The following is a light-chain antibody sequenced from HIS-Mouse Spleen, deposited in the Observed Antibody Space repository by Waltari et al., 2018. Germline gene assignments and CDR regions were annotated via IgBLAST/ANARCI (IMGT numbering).Light chain of an antibody. CDR1: SSDVGGYNY. CDR3: SSYTSSSTLV. V-gene: IGLV2-14*03. Sequence: QPALTQPASVSGSPGQSITISCTGTSSDVGGYNYVPWYQQPPAKAPKLMIYDGSNLPSGVSNRFSGSKSGNTASLTISGLQAEDEADYYCSSYTSSSTLVFGTGTKVTVL. CDR2: DGS. J-gene: IGLJ1*01.